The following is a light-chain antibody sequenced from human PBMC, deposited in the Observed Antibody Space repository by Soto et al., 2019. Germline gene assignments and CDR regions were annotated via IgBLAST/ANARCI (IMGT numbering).Light chain of an antibody. CDR1: LSVRNY. CDR3: QQSYSVPFT. J-gene: IGKJ5*01. CDR2: AAS. V-gene: IGKV1-39*01. Sequence: DIQLTQSPSSLSASVGDGVTISCRASLSVRNYLSWYQWKPGKAPSLLIYAASSLHSGVPSRFSGSASGADFTLTINNLHPEDFATYYCQQSYSVPFTFGQGTRLQLK.